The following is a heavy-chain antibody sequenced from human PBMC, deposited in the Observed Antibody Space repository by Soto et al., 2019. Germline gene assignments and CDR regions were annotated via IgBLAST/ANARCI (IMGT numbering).Heavy chain of an antibody. D-gene: IGHD3-10*01. CDR2: INPNSGGT. J-gene: IGHJ4*02. V-gene: IGHV1-2*04. CDR1: GYTFTGYY. Sequence: GASVKVSCKASGYTFTGYYMHWVRQAPGQGLEWMGWINPNSGGTNYAQKFQGWVTMTRDTSISTAYMELSRLRSDDTAVYYCARGIEFYGSGSYALDYWGRGTLVIVSS. CDR3: ARGIEFYGSGSYALDY.